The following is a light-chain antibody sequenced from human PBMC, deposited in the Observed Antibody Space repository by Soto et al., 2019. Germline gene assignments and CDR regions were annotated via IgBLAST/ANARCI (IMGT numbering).Light chain of an antibody. CDR3: QQYNNWPPYT. Sequence: EIVMTQSPATLSVSPGERATLSSRASQSVSSNLAWYQQKPGQAPRLLIYGASTRATGIPAWFSGSGSGTEFTLTISRLQSEDFEVYYCQQYNNWPPYTFGQGTKLEIK. CDR2: GAS. CDR1: QSVSSN. J-gene: IGKJ2*01. V-gene: IGKV3-15*01.